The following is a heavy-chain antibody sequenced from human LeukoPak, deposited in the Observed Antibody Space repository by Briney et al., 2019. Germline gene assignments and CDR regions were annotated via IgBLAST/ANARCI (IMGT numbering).Heavy chain of an antibody. D-gene: IGHD6-19*01. CDR3: AKEPTGYSSGWYYFDY. V-gene: IGHV3-23*01. Sequence: GGSLGLSFAAPGFPFINYAMGGVRPAPGKGLGWVSSISGSGGRPYYADSVKGRFTISRDNSKNTLYLQMNSLRAEDTAVYYCAKEPTGYSSGWYYFDYWGQGTLVTVSS. J-gene: IGHJ4*02. CDR2: ISGSGGRP. CDR1: GFPFINYA.